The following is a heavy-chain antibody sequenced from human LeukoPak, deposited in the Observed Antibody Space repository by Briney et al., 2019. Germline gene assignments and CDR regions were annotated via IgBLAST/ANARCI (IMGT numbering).Heavy chain of an antibody. J-gene: IGHJ5*02. CDR2: ISYDGSNK. V-gene: IGHV3-30*18. CDR1: GFTFSSYG. Sequence: GRSLRLSCAASGFTFSSYGMHWVRQAPGKGLEWVAVISYDGSNKYYADSVKGRFTISRDNSKNTLCLQMNSLRAEDTAVYYCAKDRIAARGWFDPWGQGTLVTVSS. CDR3: AKDRIAARGWFDP. D-gene: IGHD6-6*01.